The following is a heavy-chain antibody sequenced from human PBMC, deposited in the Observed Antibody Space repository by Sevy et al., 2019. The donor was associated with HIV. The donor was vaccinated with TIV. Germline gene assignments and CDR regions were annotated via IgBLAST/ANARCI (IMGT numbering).Heavy chain of an antibody. D-gene: IGHD3-3*01. CDR2: IWYDGSNK. Sequence: GSLRLSCAASGCTFSSYGMHWVRQAPGKGREWVAVIWYDGSNKYYADSVKGRFTISRDNSKNTLYLQMNSLRAADTAVYYCARNYFGVVKDNYYYGMDVWGQGTTVTVSS. V-gene: IGHV3-33*01. CDR3: ARNYFGVVKDNYYYGMDV. J-gene: IGHJ6*02. CDR1: GCTFSSYG.